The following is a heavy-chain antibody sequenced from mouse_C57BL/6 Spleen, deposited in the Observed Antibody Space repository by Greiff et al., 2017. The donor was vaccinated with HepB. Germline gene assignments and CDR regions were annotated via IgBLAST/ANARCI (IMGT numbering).Heavy chain of an antibody. Sequence: EVKLQESGGGLVKPGGSLKLSCAASGFTFSSYAMSWVRQTPEKRLEWVATISDGGSYTYYPDNVKGRFTISRDNAKNNLYLQMSHLKSEDTAMYYCARPVEGFAYWGQGTLVTVSA. J-gene: IGHJ3*01. CDR1: GFTFSSYA. CDR3: ARPVEGFAY. V-gene: IGHV5-4*03. CDR2: ISDGGSYT.